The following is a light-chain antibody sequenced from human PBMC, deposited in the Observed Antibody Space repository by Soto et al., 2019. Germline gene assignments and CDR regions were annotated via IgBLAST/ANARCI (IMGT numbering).Light chain of an antibody. J-gene: IGKJ2*01. Sequence: EIVMTQSPATLSVSPGDRATLSCRASQSIGSDLAWYQLKPGQAPRLLIYGAATRATGIPAKFSGSGSRTEFSLTISSRQSEDSAVYYCQQYNIWSLYTFGQGTKLEIK. CDR1: QSIGSD. V-gene: IGKV3-15*01. CDR2: GAA. CDR3: QQYNIWSLYT.